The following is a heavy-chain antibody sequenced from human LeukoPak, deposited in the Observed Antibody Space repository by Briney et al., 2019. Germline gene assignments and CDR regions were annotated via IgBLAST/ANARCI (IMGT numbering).Heavy chain of an antibody. D-gene: IGHD3-3*01. J-gene: IGHJ1*01. CDR3: ATTTLLAPDGRAEYFQH. CDR1: GDSVTTYY. V-gene: IGHV4-59*02. Sequence: SETLSLTCTVSGDSVTTYYWMWIRQPPGKGPEWIGYKFDGGRDIYDPSLKSRVTISVDASEKQFSLSLRSVTATHTAIYYCATTTLLAPDGRAEYFQHWGQGTLVIVSS. CDR2: KFDGGRD.